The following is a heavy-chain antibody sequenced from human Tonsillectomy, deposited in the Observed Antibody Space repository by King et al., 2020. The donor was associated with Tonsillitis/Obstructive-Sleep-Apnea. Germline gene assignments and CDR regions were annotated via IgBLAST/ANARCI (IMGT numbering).Heavy chain of an antibody. CDR1: GGSISSYY. V-gene: IGHV4-59*01. J-gene: IGHJ3*01. D-gene: IGHD3-16*01. Sequence: VQLQESGPGLVKPSETLSLTCTVSGGSISSYYWSWIRQPPGKGLEWIGYIDYSGSTKYNPSLKSRVIISVDTSKNQFSLNLSSVTAADTAVYYCAREGDDAFDFWGQGTMVTVSS. CDR3: AREGDDAFDF. CDR2: IDYSGST.